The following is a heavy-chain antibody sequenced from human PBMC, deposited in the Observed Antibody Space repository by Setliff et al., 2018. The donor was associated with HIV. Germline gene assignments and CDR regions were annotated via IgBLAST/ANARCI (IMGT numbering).Heavy chain of an antibody. Sequence: GASVKVSCKASGYTFTGHYMHWVRQAPGQGPEWMGWINPNSGGTNYAQKFQGRVTMTRDTSISTAYMELSRLRSDDTAVYYCARDHGHYDSSGYWGNYYFDYWGQGTLVTSPQ. D-gene: IGHD3-22*01. CDR2: INPNSGGT. CDR3: ARDHGHYDSSGYWGNYYFDY. J-gene: IGHJ4*02. V-gene: IGHV1-2*02. CDR1: GYTFTGHY.